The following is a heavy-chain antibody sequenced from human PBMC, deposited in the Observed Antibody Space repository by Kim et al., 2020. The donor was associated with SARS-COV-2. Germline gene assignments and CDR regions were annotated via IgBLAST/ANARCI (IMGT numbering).Heavy chain of an antibody. J-gene: IGHJ4*02. CDR3: AKKYSGSFYSPFDF. D-gene: IGHD1-26*01. CDR1: GFIFSSYA. Sequence: GGSLRLSCTASGFIFSSYAMTWVRQAPGNGLGWVSDINSSGGSKYYADSVKGRFTISRDNSKNTLYLHMNSLRGEDAALYYCAKKYSGSFYSPFDFWGQGTLVSVSS. V-gene: IGHV3-23*01. CDR2: INSSGGSK.